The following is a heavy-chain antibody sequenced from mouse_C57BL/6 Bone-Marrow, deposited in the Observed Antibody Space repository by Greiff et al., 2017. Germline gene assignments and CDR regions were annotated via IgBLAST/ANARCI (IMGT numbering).Heavy chain of an antibody. D-gene: IGHD3-2*02. CDR3: ARKNGKLRLWFAN. Sequence: VQLKESGAELARPGASVKLSCKASGYTFTSYGISWVKQRTGQGLEWIGEIYPRSGNTYYNEKFKGKATLTADKSSSTAYMELRSLTSEDSAVXFCARKNGKLRLWFANGGQGTLVTVS. CDR1: GYTFTSYG. V-gene: IGHV1-81*01. CDR2: IYPRSGNT. J-gene: IGHJ3*01.